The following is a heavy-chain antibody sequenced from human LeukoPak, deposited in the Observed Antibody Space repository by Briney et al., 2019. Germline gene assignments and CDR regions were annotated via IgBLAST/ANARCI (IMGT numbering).Heavy chain of an antibody. J-gene: IGHJ4*02. CDR3: ARMNSVSSGWGAPFDY. CDR1: GFTFSSYS. CDR2: ISSSSSYI. Sequence: GGSLKLSCAASGFTFSSYSMNWVRQAPGKGLEWVSSISSSSSYIYYADSVKGRFTISRDNAKNSLYLQMNSLRAEDTAVYYCARMNSVSSGWGAPFDYWGQGTLVTVSS. V-gene: IGHV3-21*01. D-gene: IGHD3-16*01.